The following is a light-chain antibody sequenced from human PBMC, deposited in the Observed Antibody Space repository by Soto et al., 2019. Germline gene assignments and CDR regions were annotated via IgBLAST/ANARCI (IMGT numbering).Light chain of an antibody. J-gene: IGKJ5*01. CDR3: QHLDSYCT. CDR2: AAS. Sequence: DIQLTQSPSFLSASVGDRVTITCRASQGISSYLAWYQQKPGKAPKLLIYAASTLQSGVPSRFSGSGSGTEFTLTISSLQPEDFVTYYCQHLDSYCTFGQGTRLEIK. V-gene: IGKV1-9*01. CDR1: QGISSY.